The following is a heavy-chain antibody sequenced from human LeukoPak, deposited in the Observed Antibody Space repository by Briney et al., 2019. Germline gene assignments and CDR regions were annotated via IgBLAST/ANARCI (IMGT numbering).Heavy chain of an antibody. CDR2: IQSKADGGTT. V-gene: IGHV3-15*01. Sequence: GGSLRLSCAASGFTFSNAWMSWVRQAPGKWLEWVGRIQSKADGGTTDYAAPVKGRFTISRDDSKSTLYLQLNSLKTEDTAVYYCSSSAAVTLLFYWGRGTLVTVSS. CDR3: SSSAAVTLLFY. CDR1: GFTFSNAW. J-gene: IGHJ4*02. D-gene: IGHD2-15*01.